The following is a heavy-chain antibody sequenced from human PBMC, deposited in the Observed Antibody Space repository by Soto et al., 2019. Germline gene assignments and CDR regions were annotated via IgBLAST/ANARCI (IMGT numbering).Heavy chain of an antibody. Sequence: EVQLLESGGGLVQPGGSLRLSCVVSGFTFSNYAMSWVRKTPGKGLEWVSGITSDGSTTWYADFVEGRFTISRDNSKNTVYLQLDSPCGEDAAVYFCAKGGSSGWPGGEDFWGQGTMVTVSS. V-gene: IGHV3-23*01. CDR1: GFTFSNYA. CDR3: AKGGSSGWPGGEDF. J-gene: IGHJ4*02. D-gene: IGHD6-19*01. CDR2: ITSDGSTT.